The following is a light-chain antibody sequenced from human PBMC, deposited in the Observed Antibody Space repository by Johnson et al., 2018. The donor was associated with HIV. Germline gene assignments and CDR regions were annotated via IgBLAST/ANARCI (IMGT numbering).Light chain of an antibody. CDR1: SSNIGNNF. V-gene: IGLV1-51*01. Sequence: QPVLTQPPSVSAAPGQRVTRSYSGSSSNIGNNFVSWFRQLPLRAPKVLIYDNNERPSGIPDRFSGSKSGTSATLGITGLQTGDEADYYCGTWDSRLSAEVFGTGTKVTVL. CDR3: GTWDSRLSAEV. CDR2: DNN. J-gene: IGLJ1*01.